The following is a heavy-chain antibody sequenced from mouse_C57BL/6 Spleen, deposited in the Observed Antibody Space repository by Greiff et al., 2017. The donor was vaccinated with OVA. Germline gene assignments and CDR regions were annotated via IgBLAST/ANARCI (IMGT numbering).Heavy chain of an antibody. J-gene: IGHJ2*01. D-gene: IGHD3-2*02. CDR3: ARESSGYGY. CDR2: IHPNSGST. Sequence: VKLQQSGAELVKPGASVKLSCKASGYTFTSYWMHWVKQRPGQGLEWIGMIHPNSGSTNYNEKFKSKATLTVDKSSSTAYMQLSSLTSEDSAVYYCARESSGYGYWGQGTTLTVSS. CDR1: GYTFTSYW. V-gene: IGHV1-64*01.